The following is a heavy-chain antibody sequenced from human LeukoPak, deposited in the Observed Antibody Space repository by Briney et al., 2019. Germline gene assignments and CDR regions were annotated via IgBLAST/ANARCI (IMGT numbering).Heavy chain of an antibody. CDR3: AKVGGLGYCSGGSCYEGEYYFDY. D-gene: IGHD2-15*01. CDR1: GFTFSSYA. V-gene: IGHV3-23*01. Sequence: GGSLRLSCAASGFTFSSYAMSWVRQAPGKGLEWVSAISGSGGSTYYADSVKGRFTISRDNSKNTLYLQMNSLRAEDTAVYYCAKVGGLGYCSGGSCYEGEYYFDYWGQGTLVTVSS. CDR2: ISGSGGST. J-gene: IGHJ4*02.